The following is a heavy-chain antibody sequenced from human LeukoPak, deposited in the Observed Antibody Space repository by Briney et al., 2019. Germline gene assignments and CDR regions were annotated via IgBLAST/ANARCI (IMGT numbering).Heavy chain of an antibody. Sequence: GGSLRLSCAASGFTFNGFAMSWVRQAPGKGLEWVSAISGSGRTTYYADSVKGRFTISRDTSKNTLYLQMNSLRAEDTAVYYCARNLGRLGYCSSTSCHGFDYWGQGTLVTVSS. CDR1: GFTFNGFA. CDR2: ISGSGRTT. D-gene: IGHD2-2*01. V-gene: IGHV3-23*01. J-gene: IGHJ4*02. CDR3: ARNLGRLGYCSSTSCHGFDY.